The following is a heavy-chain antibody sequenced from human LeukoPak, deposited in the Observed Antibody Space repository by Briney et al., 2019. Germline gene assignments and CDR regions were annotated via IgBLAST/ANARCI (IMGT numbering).Heavy chain of an antibody. CDR1: GFTFSSYG. V-gene: IGHV3-33*01. Sequence: GRSLTLSCAASGFTFSSYGMHWVRQAPGKGLEWVAVIWYDGSNKYYADSVKGRFTISRDNSKNTLYLQMNSLRAEDTAVYYCAREQWLVGWDYWGQGTLVTVSS. CDR3: AREQWLVGWDY. J-gene: IGHJ4*02. D-gene: IGHD6-19*01. CDR2: IWYDGSNK.